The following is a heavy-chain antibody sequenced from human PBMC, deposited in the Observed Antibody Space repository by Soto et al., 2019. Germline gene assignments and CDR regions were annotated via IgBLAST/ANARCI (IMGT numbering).Heavy chain of an antibody. D-gene: IGHD5-18*01. V-gene: IGHV4-59*01. CDR3: AGGGGNTAVAH. J-gene: IGHJ1*01. CDR2: MFYSGSG. Sequence: QVQLQESGPGLVKPSETLSLTCTVSGDSITRFYWSWIRQPPGKGLEWIGYMFYSGSGSYNPSLKSRVIISVDTSKNQVSLILSSVTSADTAVYYCAGGGGNTAVAHWGQGALVTVSS. CDR1: GDSITRFY.